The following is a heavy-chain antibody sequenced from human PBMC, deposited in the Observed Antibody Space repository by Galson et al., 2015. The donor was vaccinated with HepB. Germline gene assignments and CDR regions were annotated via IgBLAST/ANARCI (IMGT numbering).Heavy chain of an antibody. V-gene: IGHV5-10-1*01. CDR1: GYSFTSYR. J-gene: IGHJ5*02. CDR3: ARSSAWSAAGS. Sequence: QSGAEVKKPGESLRISCKVSGYSFTSYRINWVRQTPGKGLEWMGRNDPSDSHANYSPSFQGHVTFSVDKSITTAYRQWSSLKASDTGIYYCARSSAWSAAGSWGQGTLVTVSS. D-gene: IGHD6-19*01. CDR2: NDPSDSHA.